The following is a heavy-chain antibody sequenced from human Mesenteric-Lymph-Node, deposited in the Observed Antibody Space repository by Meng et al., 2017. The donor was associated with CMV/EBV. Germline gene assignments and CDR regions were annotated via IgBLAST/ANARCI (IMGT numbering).Heavy chain of an antibody. CDR1: GYSMYSGYF. J-gene: IGHJ4*02. D-gene: IGHD5-12*01. CDR3: ARDSSGYDFGDYLDY. CDR2: IYQTGNT. V-gene: IGHV4-38-2*02. Sequence: SETLSLTCSVSGYSMYSGYFWGWIRQPPGKGLEWIGNIYQTGNTYYNPSLKSRVTISIDTSKNQFSLKLSSVTAADTAVYYCARDSSGYDFGDYLDYWGQGALVTVSS.